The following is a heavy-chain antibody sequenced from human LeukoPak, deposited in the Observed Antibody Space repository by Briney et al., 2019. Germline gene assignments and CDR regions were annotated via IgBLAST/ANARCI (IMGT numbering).Heavy chain of an antibody. CDR1: GFTLNNYA. V-gene: IGHV3-23*01. Sequence: GGSLTLSCAVSGFTLNNYAMNWVRQAPGKGLEWVSTMTSDGLYTYFADSVKGRFTMSRDTSKNMYLQMNSLRAEDTAVYYCAKDLISMVRGSPMDVWGQGTTVTVSS. J-gene: IGHJ6*02. CDR3: AKDLISMVRGSPMDV. D-gene: IGHD3-10*01. CDR2: MTSDGLYT.